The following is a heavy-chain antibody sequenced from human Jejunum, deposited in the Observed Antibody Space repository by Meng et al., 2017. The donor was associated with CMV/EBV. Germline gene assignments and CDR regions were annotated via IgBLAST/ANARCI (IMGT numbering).Heavy chain of an antibody. V-gene: IGHV3-7*01. CDR1: EITLGNYW. Sequence: SEITLGNYWMNWVRQAPGGGLEWVANIKQDGSERYYEGSVKGRFTISRDNAKNSIYLQMRSLRAEDTSLYYCTRGQYGKYGYFDYWGQGALVTVSS. J-gene: IGHJ4*02. CDR2: IKQDGSER. D-gene: IGHD3-10*01. CDR3: TRGQYGKYGYFDY.